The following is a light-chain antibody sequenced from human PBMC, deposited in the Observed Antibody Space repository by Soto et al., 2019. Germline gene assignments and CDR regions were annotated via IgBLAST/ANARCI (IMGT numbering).Light chain of an antibody. V-gene: IGLV3-21*04. J-gene: IGLJ1*01. Sequence: SYELTQPPSVSVAPAKTARLTCGGDNIGSKRVHWYRQKPDQAPVLVIYYDSDRPSGMPERFSGSNSGNTATLTINRVEAGDEADYYCQVWDITTDHYVFGTGTKVTVL. CDR2: YDS. CDR3: QVWDITTDHYV. CDR1: NIGSKR.